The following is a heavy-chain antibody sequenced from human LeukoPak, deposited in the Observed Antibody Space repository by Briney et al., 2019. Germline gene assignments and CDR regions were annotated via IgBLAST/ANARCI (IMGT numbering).Heavy chain of an antibody. J-gene: IGHJ6*03. CDR2: IYYSGST. CDR1: GDSINNYY. Sequence: SETLSLTCTVSGDSINNYYWSWIRQPPGKRLEWIGYIYYSGSTNYNPSLKSRITISVDTSKNQFSLKMSSVTAADTAVYYCAREREWIQLPAMRSYYYMDVWGKGTTVTVSS. V-gene: IGHV4-59*01. D-gene: IGHD5-18*01. CDR3: AREREWIQLPAMRSYYYMDV.